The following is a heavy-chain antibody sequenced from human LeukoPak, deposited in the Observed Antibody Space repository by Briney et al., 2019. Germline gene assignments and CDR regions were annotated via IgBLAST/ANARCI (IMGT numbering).Heavy chain of an antibody. CDR1: GFTFSSYS. Sequence: GSLSLSCAASGFTFSSYSMNWVRQAPGKGLEWVSSISSSSIYIYYADSLKGRFTISRDNAKNSLYLQMNSLRAEDTAVYYCARVAYSSGVDCWGQGTLVTVSS. V-gene: IGHV3-21*01. CDR2: ISSSSIYI. D-gene: IGHD6-19*01. J-gene: IGHJ4*02. CDR3: ARVAYSSGVDC.